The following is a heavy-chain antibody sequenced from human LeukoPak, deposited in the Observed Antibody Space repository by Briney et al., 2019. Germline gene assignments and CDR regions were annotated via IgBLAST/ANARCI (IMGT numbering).Heavy chain of an antibody. V-gene: IGHV3-48*03. J-gene: IGHJ4*02. CDR1: GFSFSSYE. D-gene: IGHD5-18*01. Sequence: GGSRRLSCAASGFSFSSYEMNWVRQAPGKGLEWVSWFSTSRSNLNYADSVKGRFTVSRDNARNSLYLQMNSLRAEDTAVYYCARDGPGYSFDYWGQGTLVTVSS. CDR3: ARDGPGYSFDY. CDR2: FSTSRSNL.